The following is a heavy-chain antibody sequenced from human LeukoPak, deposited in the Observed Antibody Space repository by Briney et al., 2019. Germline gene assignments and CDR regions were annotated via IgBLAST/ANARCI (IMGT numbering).Heavy chain of an antibody. V-gene: IGHV5-51*01. CDR2: IYPGDSDT. Sequence: GESLKISCKGSGYSFTSYWIGWVRQMPGKGLEWMGIIYPGDSDTRYSPSFQGQVTISADKSISTAYLQWSSLKASDTAMYYCARPGTYCSGGSCYPTKGYYFDYWGQETLVTVSS. CDR1: GYSFTSYW. D-gene: IGHD2-15*01. CDR3: ARPGTYCSGGSCYPTKGYYFDY. J-gene: IGHJ4*02.